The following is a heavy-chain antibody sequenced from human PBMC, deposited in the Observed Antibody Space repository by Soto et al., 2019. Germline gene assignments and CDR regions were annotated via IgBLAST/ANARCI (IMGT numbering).Heavy chain of an antibody. J-gene: IGHJ4*02. CDR3: ARLYTGNYIIYH. D-gene: IGHD1-26*01. Sequence: SETLSLTCSVSGGSISSNIYHWGWIRQSPGKGLEWIASIHFSGNSFYNPSLKSRVTVSVDTSQSQFSLRLSSVTAADTAVYYCARLYTGNYIIYHWGQGTLVTVSS. CDR2: IHFSGNS. V-gene: IGHV4-39*01. CDR1: GGSISSNIYH.